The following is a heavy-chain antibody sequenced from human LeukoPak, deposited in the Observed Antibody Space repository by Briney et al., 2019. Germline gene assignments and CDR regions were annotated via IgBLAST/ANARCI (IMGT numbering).Heavy chain of an antibody. V-gene: IGHV4-39*01. J-gene: IGHJ4*02. D-gene: IGHD3-3*01. CDR1: GGSISSSSYY. CDR3: ARNETIFGGVNMIGY. Sequence: SETLSLTCTVSGGSISSSSYYWGWIRQPPGKGLEWIGSIYYSGSTYYNPSLKSRVTISVDTSKNQFSLKLSSVTAADTAVVYWARNETIFGGVNMIGYWGQGTLVTVSS. CDR2: IYYSGST.